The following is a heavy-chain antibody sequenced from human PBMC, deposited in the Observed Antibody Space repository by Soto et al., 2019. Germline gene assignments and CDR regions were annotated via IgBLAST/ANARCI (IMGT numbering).Heavy chain of an antibody. CDR2: ISSSSSTI. V-gene: IGHV3-48*02. CDR1: GFTFSSYS. J-gene: IGHJ6*02. CDR3: AREVGATDYYYGMDV. D-gene: IGHD1-26*01. Sequence: GSLILPFAASGFTFSSYSMNWVRQAPGKGLEWVSYISSSSSTIYYADSVKGRFTISRDNAKNSLYLQMNSLRDEDTAVYYCAREVGATDYYYGMDVWGQGTTVTVSS.